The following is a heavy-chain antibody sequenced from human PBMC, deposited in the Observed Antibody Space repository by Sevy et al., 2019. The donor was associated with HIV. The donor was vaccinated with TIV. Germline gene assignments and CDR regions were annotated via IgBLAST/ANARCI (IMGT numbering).Heavy chain of an antibody. J-gene: IGHJ6*02. CDR3: AKGGYGEVYYYYGMDV. CDR2: ISGSGGST. D-gene: IGHD4-17*01. V-gene: IGHV3-23*01. CDR1: GFTFSSYA. Sequence: GESLKISCAASGFTFSSYAMSWVRQAPGKGLEWVSAISGSGGSTYYADSVKGRFTISRDNSKNTLYLQMNSLRAEDTAVYYCAKGGYGEVYYYYGMDVWGQGTTVTVSS.